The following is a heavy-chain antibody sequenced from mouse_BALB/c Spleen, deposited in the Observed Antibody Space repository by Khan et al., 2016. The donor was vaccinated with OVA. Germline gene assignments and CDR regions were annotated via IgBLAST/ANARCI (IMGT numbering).Heavy chain of an antibody. CDR2: ISYSGST. CDR1: GYSITSGYG. V-gene: IGHV3-2*02. D-gene: IGHD1-2*01. Sequence: EVELVESGPGLVKPSQSLSLTCTVTGYSITSGYGWNWIRQFPGNKLEWMGYISYSGSTNYNPSLKSRISITRDTSKNQFFLQLNSVTTEDKAKYYCARTARIKYWGQGTTLTVSS. CDR3: ARTARIKY. J-gene: IGHJ2*01.